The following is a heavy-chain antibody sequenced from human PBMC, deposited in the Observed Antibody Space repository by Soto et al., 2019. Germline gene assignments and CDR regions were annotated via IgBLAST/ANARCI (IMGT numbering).Heavy chain of an antibody. V-gene: IGHV3-23*01. Sequence: EVQLLVSGGGLVQPGGSLRLSCAASGFPFSSYAMTWVRQPPGKGLEWVSGISGSGGLTYYADSVQGRFTISRDNSKNTLYLQMNSLRADDTAVYYCAKSLSASPNYFFDYWGQGTVVTVSS. CDR2: ISGSGGLT. D-gene: IGHD1-1*01. CDR1: GFPFSSYA. J-gene: IGHJ4*02. CDR3: AKSLSASPNYFFDY.